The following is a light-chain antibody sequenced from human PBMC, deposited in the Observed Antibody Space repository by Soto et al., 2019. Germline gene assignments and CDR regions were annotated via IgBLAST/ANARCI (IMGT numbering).Light chain of an antibody. Sequence: DIQMTQSPSSLSASVGDRVTITCQASQDISNYLNWYQQKPGKAPKLLIYDASNLETGVPSRFSGSGSGTDFTFTISSLQPEDIATDDCQQYDNLPPTFGGGTKVESK. CDR2: DAS. V-gene: IGKV1-33*01. J-gene: IGKJ4*01. CDR1: QDISNY. CDR3: QQYDNLPPT.